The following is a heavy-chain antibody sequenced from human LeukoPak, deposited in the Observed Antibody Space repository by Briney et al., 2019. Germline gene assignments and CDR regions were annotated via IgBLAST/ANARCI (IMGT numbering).Heavy chain of an antibody. CDR1: GFTVSASY. CDR2: IYSGGGT. J-gene: IGHJ4*02. Sequence: GGSLRLSCAAFGFTVSASYMSWVRQAPGKGLEWISVIYSGGGTYYADSVKGRFTISRHNSKNTLYLQMNTLRVEDTAVYFCARDGLGGGFAFDYWGLGTLVTVSS. D-gene: IGHD3-16*01. V-gene: IGHV3-53*04. CDR3: ARDGLGGGFAFDY.